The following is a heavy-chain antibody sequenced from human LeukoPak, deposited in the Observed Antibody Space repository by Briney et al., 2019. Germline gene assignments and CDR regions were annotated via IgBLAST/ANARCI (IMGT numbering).Heavy chain of an antibody. V-gene: IGHV3-30-3*01. Sequence: QAGGSLRLSCAASGFTFSSYAMHWVRQAPGKGLEWVAVISYDGSNKYYADSVKGRFTISRDNSKNTLYLQMNSLRAEDTAVYYCARDRYYYDSSGYYGDAFDIWGQGAMVTVSS. CDR3: ARDRYYYDSSGYYGDAFDI. J-gene: IGHJ3*02. CDR1: GFTFSSYA. D-gene: IGHD3-22*01. CDR2: ISYDGSNK.